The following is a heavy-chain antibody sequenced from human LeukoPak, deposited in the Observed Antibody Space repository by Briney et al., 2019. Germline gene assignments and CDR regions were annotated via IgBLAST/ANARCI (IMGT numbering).Heavy chain of an antibody. CDR1: GFTFSDYY. D-gene: IGHD3-22*01. J-gene: IGHJ3*02. Sequence: GGSLRLSCAASGFTFSDYYMSWIRQAPGKGLEWVSYISSSGSTIYYADSVKGRFTISRDNAKNSLYLQMNSLRAEDTAVYYCAAHYYDSSRSPFDIWGQGTMVTVSS. V-gene: IGHV3-11*01. CDR2: ISSSGSTI. CDR3: AAHYYDSSRSPFDI.